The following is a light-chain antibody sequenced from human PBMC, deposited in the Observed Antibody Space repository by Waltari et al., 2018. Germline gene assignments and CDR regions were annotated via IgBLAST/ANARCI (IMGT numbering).Light chain of an antibody. Sequence: EIFLTQSPATLSLAPGEIATLPCRASQSVSTFLAWYQQKPGQAPRLLIYHASTRATGVPARFSGSGSGTDFTLTISSLEPEDFGVYYCQQRANWPPLTFGGGTKVEI. J-gene: IGKJ4*01. CDR2: HAS. CDR3: QQRANWPPLT. V-gene: IGKV3-11*01. CDR1: QSVSTF.